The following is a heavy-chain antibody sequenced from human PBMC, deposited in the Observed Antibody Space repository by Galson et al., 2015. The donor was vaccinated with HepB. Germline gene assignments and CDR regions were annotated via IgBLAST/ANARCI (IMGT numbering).Heavy chain of an antibody. J-gene: IGHJ4*02. V-gene: IGHV3-30*18. D-gene: IGHD4-23*01. CDR3: AKGVTVTNPTVVTGPLVY. Sequence: SLRLSCAASGFTFSSYGMHWVRQAPGKGLEWVAVISYDGSNKYYADSVKGRFTISRDNSKSTLYLQMNSLRAEDTAVYYCAKGVTVTNPTVVTGPLVYWGQGTLVTVSS. CDR2: ISYDGSNK. CDR1: GFTFSSYG.